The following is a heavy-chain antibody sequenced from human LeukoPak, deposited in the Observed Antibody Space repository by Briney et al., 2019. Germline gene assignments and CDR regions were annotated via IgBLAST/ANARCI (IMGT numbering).Heavy chain of an antibody. CDR3: ARISRDYVWGSYRYRNWDRFDY. D-gene: IGHD3-16*02. J-gene: IGHJ4*02. Sequence: PSETLSLTCAVYGGSFSGYYWSWIRQPPGKGLEWIGEINHSGSTNYNPSLKSRVTISVDTSKNQFSLKLSSVTAADTAVYYCARISRDYVWGSYRYRNWDRFDYWGREPWSPSPQ. CDR2: INHSGST. CDR1: GGSFSGYY. V-gene: IGHV4-34*01.